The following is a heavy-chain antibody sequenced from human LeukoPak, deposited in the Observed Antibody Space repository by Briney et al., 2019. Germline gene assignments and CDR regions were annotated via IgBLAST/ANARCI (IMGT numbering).Heavy chain of an antibody. J-gene: IGHJ3*02. CDR2: INHSGST. CDR1: GGSFSGYY. V-gene: IGHV4-34*01. CDR3: ARHGGSSGLAAFDI. Sequence: SETLSLTCAVYGGSFSGYYWSWIRQPPGKGLEWIGEINHSGSTNYNPSLKSRVTISVDTSKNQFSLKLSSVTAADTAVYYCARHGGSSGLAAFDIWGQGTMVTVSS. D-gene: IGHD6-19*01.